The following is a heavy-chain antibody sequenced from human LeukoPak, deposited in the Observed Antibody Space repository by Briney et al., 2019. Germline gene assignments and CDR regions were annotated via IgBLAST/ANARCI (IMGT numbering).Heavy chain of an antibody. CDR3: ARAPVPAAGEDGDLAN. CDR2: INSDGSTT. CDR1: GFTFSGYW. D-gene: IGHD5-12*01. Sequence: GGSLRLSCAASGFTFSGYWMHWVRQAPGKGLVWVSRINSDGSTTNYADPVKGRFAISRDNAKNTLYLEMNSLRAEDTAVYYCARAPVPAAGEDGDLANWGQGTLVTVSS. V-gene: IGHV3-74*01. J-gene: IGHJ4*02.